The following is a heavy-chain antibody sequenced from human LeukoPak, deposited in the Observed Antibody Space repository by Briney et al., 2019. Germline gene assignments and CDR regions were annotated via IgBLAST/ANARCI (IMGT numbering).Heavy chain of an antibody. V-gene: IGHV4-39*02. CDR3: AREGPISGSYAAFDI. D-gene: IGHD1-26*01. CDR1: GGSISSSSYY. Sequence: KPSETLSLTCTVSGGSISSSSYYWGWIRQPPGKGLEWIGSIYYSGSTYYNPSLKSRVTISVDTSKNQFSLKLSSVTAADTAVYYCAREGPISGSYAAFDIWGQGTMVTVSS. CDR2: IYYSGST. J-gene: IGHJ3*02.